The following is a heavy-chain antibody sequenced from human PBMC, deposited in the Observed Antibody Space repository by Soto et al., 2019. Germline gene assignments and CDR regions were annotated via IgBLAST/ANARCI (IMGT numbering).Heavy chain of an antibody. CDR2: ISPKSTYT. J-gene: IGHJ4*02. CDR1: GFPVSDYY. Sequence: QVHLVESGGGLVKPGGSLRLSCATSGFPVSDYYMSWIRQAPGKGLEWLSHISPKSTYTNYADSVKGRFTISRDNTKSSLFLKMNSLGVEDTAVDYCARGGGGGLFEHWGQGVLVTVSS. D-gene: IGHD2-21*01. V-gene: IGHV3-11*06. CDR3: ARGGGGGLFEH.